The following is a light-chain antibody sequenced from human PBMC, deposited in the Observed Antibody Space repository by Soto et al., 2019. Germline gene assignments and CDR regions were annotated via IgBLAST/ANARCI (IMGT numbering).Light chain of an antibody. V-gene: IGKV1-5*01. Sequence: DIQMTQSPSTLPASVGERVTITCRASQSISNWLAWYQQKPGTAPKVLIYHASNLQSGVPSRFSGSGSGTEFTLTSSCLQSEDFATYYCQQYYSYPITFGQGTRLEIK. CDR3: QQYYSYPIT. J-gene: IGKJ5*01. CDR2: HAS. CDR1: QSISNW.